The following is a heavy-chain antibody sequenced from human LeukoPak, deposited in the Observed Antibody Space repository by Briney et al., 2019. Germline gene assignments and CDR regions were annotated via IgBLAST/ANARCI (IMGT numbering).Heavy chain of an antibody. CDR3: ARGGSGYSYGKIDS. V-gene: IGHV3-9*01. CDR2: ISWKSGTI. Sequence: GGSLRLSCAASGFTFDEYTMHWVRQAPGKGLEWVSGISWKSGTIGYADSVKGRFTISRDNAKNSLYLQMNSLRDEDTAVYYCARGGSGYSYGKIDSWGQGILVTVSS. CDR1: GFTFDEYT. D-gene: IGHD5-18*01. J-gene: IGHJ4*02.